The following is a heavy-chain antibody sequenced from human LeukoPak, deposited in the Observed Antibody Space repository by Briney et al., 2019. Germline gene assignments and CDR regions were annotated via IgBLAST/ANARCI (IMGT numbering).Heavy chain of an antibody. J-gene: IGHJ4*02. CDR2: IYPGDSHA. V-gene: IGHV5-51*01. CDR3: ARRGADTFIIDS. CDR1: GYNFSTYW. Sequence: GESLKISCKGSGYNFSTYWIGWVRQMPGRGLEWVGVIYPGDSHAIYSPSFQGQVTLSADKSISTAYLQWSGLTTSDTAMYYCARRGADTFIIDSWGQGTLVTVSS. D-gene: IGHD5-18*01.